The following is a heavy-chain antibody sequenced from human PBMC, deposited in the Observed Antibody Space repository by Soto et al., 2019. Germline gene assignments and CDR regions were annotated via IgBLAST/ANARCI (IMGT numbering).Heavy chain of an antibody. J-gene: IGHJ4*02. CDR3: TTAHYLWGSYLSNF. D-gene: IGHD3-16*02. CDR2: IKSKTDGGTT. CDR1: GCAVSNGR. Sequence: HWGSMRLSCAASGCAVSNGRLSWFRQAQEKGLEWVGRIKSKTDGGTTDYAAPVKGRFTISRDDSKNTLYLQMNDLKTEDTAVYYCTTAHYLWGSYLSNFWGQGSLVTVSS. V-gene: IGHV3-15*01.